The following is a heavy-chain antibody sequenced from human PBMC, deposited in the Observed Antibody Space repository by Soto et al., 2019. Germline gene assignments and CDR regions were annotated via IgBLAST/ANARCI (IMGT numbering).Heavy chain of an antibody. V-gene: IGHV3-15*01. CDR2: IKSKTDGGTT. D-gene: IGHD6-19*01. Sequence: GGSLRLSCAASGFTFSNAWMSWVRQAPGKGLEWVGRIKSKTDGGTTDYAAPVKGRFTISRDDSKNTLYLQMSSLKTEDTAVYYCTTAGVAVAGRYYYYGMDVWGQGTTVTVSS. CDR3: TTAGVAVAGRYYYYGMDV. J-gene: IGHJ6*02. CDR1: GFTFSNAW.